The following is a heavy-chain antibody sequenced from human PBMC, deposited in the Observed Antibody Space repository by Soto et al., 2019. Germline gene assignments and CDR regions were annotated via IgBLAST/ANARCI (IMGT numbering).Heavy chain of an antibody. J-gene: IGHJ6*02. D-gene: IGHD6-13*01. CDR1: GVTFSNAW. V-gene: IGHV3-15*01. CDR3: TTDAPIAAAGTYPSDYYYYGMDV. CDR2: IKSKTDGGTR. Sequence: TGGLLRLSCGASGVTFSNAWMTWVRQAPGKGLEWVGRIKSKTDGGTRDYAAPVKGRFTISRDDSKNTLYLQMNSLKTEDTAVYYCTTDAPIAAAGTYPSDYYYYGMDVWGQGTTVTVSS.